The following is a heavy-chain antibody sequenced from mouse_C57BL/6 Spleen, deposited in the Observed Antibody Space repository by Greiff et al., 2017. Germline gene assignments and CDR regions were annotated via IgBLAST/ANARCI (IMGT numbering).Heavy chain of an antibody. CDR3: ARRRDYGSSYGYFDD. J-gene: IGHJ2*01. D-gene: IGHD1-1*01. CDR1: GYSFTGYY. CDR2: INPSTGGT. Sequence: VQLQQSGPELVKPGASVKISCKASGYSFTGYYMNWVKQSPEKSLEWIGEINPSTGGTTYNQKFKAKATLTVDKSSSTAYMQLKSLTSEDSAVYYCARRRDYGSSYGYFDDWGQGTTLTVSS. V-gene: IGHV1-42*01.